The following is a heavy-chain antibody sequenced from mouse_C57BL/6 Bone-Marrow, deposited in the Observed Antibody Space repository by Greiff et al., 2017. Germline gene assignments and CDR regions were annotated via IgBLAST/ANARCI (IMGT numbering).Heavy chain of an antibody. D-gene: IGHD2-2*01. J-gene: IGHJ3*01. CDR1: GYTFTSYY. CDR2: IDPSNGGT. V-gene: IGHV1S81*02. Sequence: VQLQQPGAELVKPGASVKLSCRASGYTFTSYYMYWVKQRPGQGPEWIGEIDPSNGGTNFNEKFKRQATLTVDTSSSTAYMQLSSLTSEDSAVYYCSRGGYGGCAYWGQGTLVTVSA. CDR3: SRGGYGGCAY.